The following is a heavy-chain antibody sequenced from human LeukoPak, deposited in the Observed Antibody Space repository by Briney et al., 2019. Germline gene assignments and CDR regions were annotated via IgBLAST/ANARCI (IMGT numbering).Heavy chain of an antibody. J-gene: IGHJ4*02. CDR3: VRLTQAMYYDVFTHFDS. D-gene: IGHD3-9*01. CDR2: INHSGST. V-gene: IGHV4-34*01. Sequence: SETLSLTCAVYGGSFSGYYWSWIRQPPGKGLEWIGEINHSGSTNYNPSLKSRVAISTDTSQNQFSLKLTSVTAADTAVYYCVRLTQAMYYDVFTHFDSWGQGTLVIVSS. CDR1: GGSFSGYY.